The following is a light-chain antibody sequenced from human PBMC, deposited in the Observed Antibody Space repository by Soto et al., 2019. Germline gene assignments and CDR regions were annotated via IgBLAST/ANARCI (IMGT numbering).Light chain of an antibody. Sequence: SALTQPASVSGSPGRSVTISCTGTSSDIGSYDLVSWYQQYPGKAPKLMIYEVSQRPSGVSDRFSGSKSGNTAFLTISGLQAEDEAEYYCCSYAGITTFVVFGGGTQLTVL. J-gene: IGLJ2*01. CDR2: EVS. CDR1: SSDIGSYDL. V-gene: IGLV2-23*02. CDR3: CSYAGITTFVV.